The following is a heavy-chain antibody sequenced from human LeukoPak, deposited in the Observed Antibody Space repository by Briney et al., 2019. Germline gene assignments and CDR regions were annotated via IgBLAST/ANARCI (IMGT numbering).Heavy chain of an antibody. D-gene: IGHD5-18*01. CDR3: ARLPYSYGYVKVSYYYMDV. Sequence: PSETLSLTCTVSGGSISSYYWSWIRQPPGKGLEWIGYIYYSGSTDYNPSLKSRVTISVDTSKNQFSLKLSSVTAADTAVYYCARLPYSYGYVKVSYYYMDVWGKGTTVTVSS. V-gene: IGHV4-59*08. J-gene: IGHJ6*03. CDR2: IYYSGST. CDR1: GGSISSYY.